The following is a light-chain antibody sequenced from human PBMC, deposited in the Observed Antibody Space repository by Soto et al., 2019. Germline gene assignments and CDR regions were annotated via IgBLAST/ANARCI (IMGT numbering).Light chain of an antibody. Sequence: QSALTQPASVSGSPGQSITISCTGSSSDVGGYNYVSWYQKYSGKAPKLMIYEVSNRPSGVSNRFSGSKSGNTASLTISGLQAEDEADYYCSSYTSSSTPLYVFGTGTKLTVL. CDR3: SSYTSSSTPLYV. CDR2: EVS. J-gene: IGLJ1*01. V-gene: IGLV2-14*01. CDR1: SSDVGGYNY.